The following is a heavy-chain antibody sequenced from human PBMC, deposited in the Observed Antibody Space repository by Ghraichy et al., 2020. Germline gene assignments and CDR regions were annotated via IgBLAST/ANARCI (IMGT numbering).Heavy chain of an antibody. CDR2: INQDGSEK. D-gene: IGHD1-1*01. CDR1: GFTFSACW. J-gene: IGHJ4*02. V-gene: IGHV3-7*01. Sequence: LSLTCAASGFTFSACWMNWVRQAPGKGLEWVADINQDGSEKYYVDPVKGRFTISRDNAKNSLYLQMNSLRAEDTAVYYCARASSRRNVEKIDYWGQGTLVTVSS. CDR3: ARASSRRNVEKIDY.